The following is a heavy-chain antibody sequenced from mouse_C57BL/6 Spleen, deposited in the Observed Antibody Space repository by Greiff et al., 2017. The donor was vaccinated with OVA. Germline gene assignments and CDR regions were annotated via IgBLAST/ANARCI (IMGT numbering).Heavy chain of an antibody. CDR3: ARHLGRGYFDY. CDR2: ISTGGGST. D-gene: IGHD4-1*01. CDR1: GFTFSDYY. Sequence: EVLLVESGGGLVQPGGSLKLSCAASGFTFSDYYMYWVRQTPEKRLEWVAYISTGGGSTYYPDTVKGRFTIARDTAKNTLYLQLSRLRSEDTAMYYCARHLGRGYFDYWGQGTTLTVSS. V-gene: IGHV5-12*01. J-gene: IGHJ2*01.